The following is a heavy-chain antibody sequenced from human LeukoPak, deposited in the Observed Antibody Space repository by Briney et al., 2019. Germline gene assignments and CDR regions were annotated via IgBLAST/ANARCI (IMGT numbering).Heavy chain of an antibody. V-gene: IGHV4-4*02. CDR3: AREATDYYDSSGYDI. CDR2: IYHSGST. CDR1: GGSISSSNW. J-gene: IGHJ3*02. Sequence: PSGTLSLACAVSGGSISSSNWWSWVRQPPGKGLEWIGEIYHSGSTNYNPSLKSRVTISVDKSKNQFSLKLSSVTAADTAVYYCAREATDYYDSSGYDIWGQGTMVTVSS. D-gene: IGHD3-22*01.